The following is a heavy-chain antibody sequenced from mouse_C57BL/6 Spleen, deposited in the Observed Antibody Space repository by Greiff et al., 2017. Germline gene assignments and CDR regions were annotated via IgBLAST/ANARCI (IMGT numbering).Heavy chain of an antibody. D-gene: IGHD1-1*01. CDR1: GYTFTSYW. J-gene: IGHJ1*03. CDR2: IDPSDSET. Sequence: QVQLQQPGAELVRPGSSVKLSCKASGYTFTSYWMHWVKQRPIQGLEWIGNIDPSDSETHYNQKFKDKATLTVDKSSSTAYMQLSSLTSEDSAVYYCARPDYYGSTPRYFDVWGTGTTVTVSS. CDR3: ARPDYYGSTPRYFDV. V-gene: IGHV1-52*01.